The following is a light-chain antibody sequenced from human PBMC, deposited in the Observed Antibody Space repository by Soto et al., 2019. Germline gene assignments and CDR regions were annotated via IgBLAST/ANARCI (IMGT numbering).Light chain of an antibody. V-gene: IGKV3-20*01. CDR2: GAS. CDR1: QSVSSSY. J-gene: IGKJ1*01. CDR3: QQYGSSRGWT. Sequence: EIVLTQSPGTLSLSPGERATLSCRVSQSVSSSYLAWYQQKPGQAPRLLIYGASSRATGIPDRFSGSGSGTDFTLTISRLEPEDFAVYYCQQYGSSRGWTFGQGTKV.